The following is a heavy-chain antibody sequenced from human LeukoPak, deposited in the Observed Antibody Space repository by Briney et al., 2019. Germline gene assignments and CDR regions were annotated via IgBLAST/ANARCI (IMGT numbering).Heavy chain of an antibody. D-gene: IGHD3-10*01. V-gene: IGHV4-4*07. CDR1: GDSISNYY. CDR2: IYTSGST. CDR3: ARAYYYGSGSYAFDI. Sequence: SETLSLTCTVSGDSISNYYWSWIRQPAGKGLEWIGRIYTSGSTNYNPSLKSRVTMSVDTSKNQFSLKLSSVTAADTAVYYCARAYYYGSGSYAFDIWGQGTMVTVSS. J-gene: IGHJ3*02.